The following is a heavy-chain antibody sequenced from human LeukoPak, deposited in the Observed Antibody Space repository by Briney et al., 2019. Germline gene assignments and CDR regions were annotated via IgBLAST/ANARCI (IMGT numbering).Heavy chain of an antibody. CDR1: GLTFSSYS. CDR3: VRDNRFLEWLLQY. D-gene: IGHD3-3*01. CDR2: ISSSSSYI. Sequence: PGGSLRLSCAASGLTFSSYSMNWVRQAPGKGLEWVSSISSSSSYIYYADSVKGRFTISRDNAKNSLYLQMNSLRAEDTAVYYCVRDNRFLEWLLQYWGQGTLVTVSS. J-gene: IGHJ4*02. V-gene: IGHV3-21*01.